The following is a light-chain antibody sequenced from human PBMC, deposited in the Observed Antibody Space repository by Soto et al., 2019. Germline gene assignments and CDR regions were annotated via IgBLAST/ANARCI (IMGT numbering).Light chain of an antibody. J-gene: IGLJ2*01. CDR2: EDN. CDR3: QSSDSYTVV. Sequence: NFMLTQPHSVSESPGKTVTISCTRSSGAIASNSVQWYQQRPGSAPSTVIYEDNQRPSGGPDRFSWSTDGSYNSSSLTISGLQTEDEADYYCQSSDSYTVVFGGGTKLTVL. CDR1: SGAIASNS. V-gene: IGLV6-57*04.